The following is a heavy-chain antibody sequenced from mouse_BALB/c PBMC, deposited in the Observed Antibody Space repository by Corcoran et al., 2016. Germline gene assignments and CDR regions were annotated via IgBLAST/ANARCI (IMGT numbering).Heavy chain of an antibody. J-gene: IGHJ1*01. CDR2: INSDGSAI. D-gene: IGHD1-1*01. CDR3: MRDGRSYWYFDV. V-gene: IGHV11-2*02. Sequence: EVQLLETGGGLVQPGGSRGLSCEGSGFTFSGFWMSWVRQTPGKTLEWIGDINSDGSAINYAPSIKDRFTIFRDNDKSTLYLQMSNVRSEDTATYFCMRDGRSYWYFDVWGAGTTVTVSS. CDR1: GFTFSGFW.